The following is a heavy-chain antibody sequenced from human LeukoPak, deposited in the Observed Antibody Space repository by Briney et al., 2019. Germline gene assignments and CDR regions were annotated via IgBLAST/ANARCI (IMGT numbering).Heavy chain of an antibody. D-gene: IGHD3-22*01. CDR1: GSTFSASD. CDR3: AKDEKNYYDSSGYYDY. V-gene: IGHV3-33*06. CDR2: IWYDGSNK. Sequence: GGSLRLSCGASGSTFSASDMHWVRQAPGRGLEWVAIIWYDGSNKYYADSVKGRFTISRDNSKNTLYLQMNSLRAEDTAVYYCAKDEKNYYDSSGYYDYWGQGTLVTVSS. J-gene: IGHJ4*02.